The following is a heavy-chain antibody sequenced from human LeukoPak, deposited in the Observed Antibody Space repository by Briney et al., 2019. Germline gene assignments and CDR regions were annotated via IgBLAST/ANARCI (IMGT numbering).Heavy chain of an antibody. Sequence: SETLSLTCTVSGGSISSYYWSWLRQSAGKGLEWIGRIYTSGSTDYNPSLKSRVTMSVDTSKNQFSLNLSSVTAADTAVYYCAKEHSGSFSYYYYGIDVSGRGTTVTVSS. J-gene: IGHJ6*02. CDR3: AKEHSGSFSYYYYGIDV. CDR2: IYTSGST. CDR1: GGSISSYY. D-gene: IGHD1-26*01. V-gene: IGHV4-4*07.